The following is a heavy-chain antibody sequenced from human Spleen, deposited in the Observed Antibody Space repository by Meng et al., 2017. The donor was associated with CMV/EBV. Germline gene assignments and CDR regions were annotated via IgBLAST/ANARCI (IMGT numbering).Heavy chain of an antibody. J-gene: IGHJ3*02. Sequence: SETLSLTCTVSGGSISSYYWSWIRQPPGKGLEWIGYTYYSGSTNYNPSLKSRVTISVDTSKNQFSLKLSSVTAADTAVYYCARDGALGSFDIWGQGTMVTVSS. D-gene: IGHD3-16*01. CDR2: TYYSGST. CDR3: ARDGALGSFDI. V-gene: IGHV4-59*01. CDR1: GGSISSYY.